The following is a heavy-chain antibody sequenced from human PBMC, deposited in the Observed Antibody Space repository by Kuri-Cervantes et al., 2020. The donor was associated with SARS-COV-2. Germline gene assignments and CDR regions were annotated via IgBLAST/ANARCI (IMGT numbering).Heavy chain of an antibody. V-gene: IGHV3-30*04. CDR3: ARDSQGKFDY. CDR2: ISYDGSNK. J-gene: IGHJ4*02. CDR1: GFTFSSYA. Sequence: GESLKISCAASGFTFSSYAMHWVRQAPGKGLEWVAVISYDGSNKYYADSVKGRFTISRDNSKNTLYLQMNSLRAEDTAVYYCARDSQGKFDYWGQGTLVTVPS. D-gene: IGHD3-10*01.